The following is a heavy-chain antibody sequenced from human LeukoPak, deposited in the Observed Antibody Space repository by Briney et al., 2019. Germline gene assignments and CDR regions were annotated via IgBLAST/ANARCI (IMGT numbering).Heavy chain of an antibody. D-gene: IGHD3-3*01. CDR2: INWNGGST. Sequence: GGSLRLSCAASGFTFDDYRMSWVRQAPGKGLEWVSGINWNGGSTGYADSVKGRFTISRDNAKNSLYLQMNSLRAEDTALYYSAREADPLTIFGVVTPDYWGQGTLVTVSS. V-gene: IGHV3-20*04. J-gene: IGHJ4*02. CDR3: AREADPLTIFGVVTPDY. CDR1: GFTFDDYR.